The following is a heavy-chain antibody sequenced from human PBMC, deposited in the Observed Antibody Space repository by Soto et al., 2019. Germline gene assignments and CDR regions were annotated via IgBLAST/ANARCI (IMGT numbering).Heavy chain of an antibody. CDR2: ISATGTT. D-gene: IGHD7-27*01. CDR1: GDSMSSYY. CDR3: ARDQSGAADI. Sequence: QVQLRESGPGLVEPSETLSLTCTVSGDSMSSYYWSWIRQSAEKGLEWMGRISATGTTNYMPSLKSRITLSIDASTNQFSLNLKCVTAADPAVYVCARDQSGAADIWGQGTVVSVS. J-gene: IGHJ3*02. V-gene: IGHV4-4*07.